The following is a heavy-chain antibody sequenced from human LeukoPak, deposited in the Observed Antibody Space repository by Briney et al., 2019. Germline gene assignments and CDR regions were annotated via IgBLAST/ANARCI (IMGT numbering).Heavy chain of an antibody. CDR2: ISSRSSYV. J-gene: IGHJ4*02. D-gene: IGHD6-13*01. Sequence: GGSLRLSCAASGFTFRSYYMNWVRQAPGKGLEWVSTISSRSSYVFYADSVKGRFFISRDNANNSLDLQMNSLRAEDTAVYYCAKDLDGGSSWYPLDYWGQGTLVTVSS. CDR1: GFTFRSYY. CDR3: AKDLDGGSSWYPLDY. V-gene: IGHV3-21*06.